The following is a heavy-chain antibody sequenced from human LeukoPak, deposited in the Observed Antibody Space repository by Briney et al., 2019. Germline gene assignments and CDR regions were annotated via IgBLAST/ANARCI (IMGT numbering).Heavy chain of an antibody. V-gene: IGHV1-46*01. CDR3: ARVRGGYWYFDL. D-gene: IGHD3-16*01. CDR1: GGTFSSYA. CDR2: INPSGGST. J-gene: IGHJ2*01. Sequence: ASVKVSCKASGGTFSSYAISWVRQAPGQGLEWMGIINPSGGSTSYAQKFQGRVTMTRDTSTSTVYMELSSLRSEDTAVYYCARVRGGYWYFDLWGRGTPVTVSS.